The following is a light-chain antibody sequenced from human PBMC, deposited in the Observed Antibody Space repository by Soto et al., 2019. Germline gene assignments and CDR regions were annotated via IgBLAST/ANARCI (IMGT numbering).Light chain of an antibody. J-gene: IGKJ5*01. V-gene: IGKV3-20*01. CDR1: QSVSTTS. CDR2: SAS. CDR3: QQYSSSPIT. Sequence: EMVLTHSPGTRSLSPGEGDTLSCRASQSVSTTSLAWYQLKPGQGPSLLIYSASSRAPGIPDRFSGSGSETDFTLTISRLGPEDFAVYYCQQYSSSPITVGQGTGLDIK.